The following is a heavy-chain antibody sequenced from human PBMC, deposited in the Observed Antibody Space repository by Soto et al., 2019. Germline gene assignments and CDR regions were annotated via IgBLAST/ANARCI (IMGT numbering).Heavy chain of an antibody. J-gene: IGHJ4*02. CDR1: GGSISSGGYY. Sequence: QVQLQESGPGLVKPSQTLSLICTVSGGSISSGGYYWSWIRQHPGKGLEWIGYIYYSGSTYYNPSLKSRITISVDTSKNQFSLKLTSVTAADTAVYYCARDWGRDGCFYYWGQGTLVTVSS. D-gene: IGHD3-16*01. CDR2: IYYSGST. V-gene: IGHV4-31*03. CDR3: ARDWGRDGCFYY.